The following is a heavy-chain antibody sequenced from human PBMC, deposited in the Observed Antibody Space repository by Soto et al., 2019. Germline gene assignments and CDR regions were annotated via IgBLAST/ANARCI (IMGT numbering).Heavy chain of an antibody. D-gene: IGHD4-17*01. J-gene: IGHJ4*02. CDR3: AKDHLTTTVTTGGY. CDR1: GFTFSNYG. V-gene: IGHV3-30*18. CDR2: ISYHGSDK. Sequence: QVQLVESGGGVVQPGRSLRLSCAASGFTFSNYGMHWVRQAPGKGLEWVAVISYHGSDKYYADSVKGRFTISRDNSKNTLYLPMDSLRAVDTAVYYCAKDHLTTTVTTGGYWGQGTLVTVSS.